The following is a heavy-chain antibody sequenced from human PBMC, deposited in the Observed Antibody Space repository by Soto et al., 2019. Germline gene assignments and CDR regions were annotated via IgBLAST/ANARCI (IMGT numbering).Heavy chain of an antibody. CDR2: INPNSGGT. Sequence: QVQLVQSGAEVKKPGASVKVSCKASGYTFTGYYMHWVRQAPGQGHEWMGWINPNSGGTNYAQKFQGRDTMTRDTGISTGFRERGRLRDDDTAVYYCASEAYSGRWDDQYYYYGTDVWGEGTTVTVS. V-gene: IGHV1-2*02. D-gene: IGHD6-13*01. CDR1: GYTFTGYY. CDR3: ASEAYSGRWDDQYYYYGTDV. J-gene: IGHJ6*02.